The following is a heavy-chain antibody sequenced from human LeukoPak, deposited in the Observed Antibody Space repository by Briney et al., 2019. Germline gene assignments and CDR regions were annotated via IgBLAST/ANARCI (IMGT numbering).Heavy chain of an antibody. D-gene: IGHD3-22*01. CDR2: IYTSGST. V-gene: IGHV4-61*02. J-gene: IGHJ4*02. CDR1: GGSISSGSYY. Sequence: SQTLSLTCTVSGGSISSGSYYWSWIRQPAGKGLKWIGRIYTSGSTNYNPSLKSRVTISVDTSKNQFSLKLSSVTAAGTAVYYCARTYYYDSSGYYSLDYWGQGTLVTVSS. CDR3: ARTYYYDSSGYYSLDY.